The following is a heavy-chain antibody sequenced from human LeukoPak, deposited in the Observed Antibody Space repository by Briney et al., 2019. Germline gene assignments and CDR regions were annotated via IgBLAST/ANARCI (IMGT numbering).Heavy chain of an antibody. D-gene: IGHD6-19*01. CDR1: GGSISSYY. Sequence: SETLSLTCTVSGGSISSYYWSWIRQPPGKGLEWIGRIYTSGSTNYNPSLKSRVTISVDTSKTKCSLKLSSVTAADTAVYYCARLVAGTYNWFDPWGQGTLVTVSS. J-gene: IGHJ5*02. CDR3: ARLVAGTYNWFDP. V-gene: IGHV4-4*08. CDR2: IYTSGST.